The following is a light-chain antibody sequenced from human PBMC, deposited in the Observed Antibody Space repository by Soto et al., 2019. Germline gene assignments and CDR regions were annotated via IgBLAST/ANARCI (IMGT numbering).Light chain of an antibody. V-gene: IGKV3-20*01. CDR3: QQYGTSEII. Sequence: PGERAILSCRASQTVNNNYLAWCQQKPGQAPRLLIYGASRRATGIPDRFSGSASGTDFTITISSLEPEDGEVFVGQQYGTSEIIFGQGTRLEIK. J-gene: IGKJ5*01. CDR1: QTVNNNY. CDR2: GAS.